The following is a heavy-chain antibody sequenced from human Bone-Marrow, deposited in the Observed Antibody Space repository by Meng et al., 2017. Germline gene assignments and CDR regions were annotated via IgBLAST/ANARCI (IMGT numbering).Heavy chain of an antibody. Sequence: GGSLRLSCAASGFTFSSYAMHWVRQAPGKGLEGVAVISYDGSNKYYPDSVKGRFTISRDNSKNTLYLQMNSLRAEDTAVYYCARDEYAGNNWFDPWGQGTRVTCFS. V-gene: IGHV3-30*01. J-gene: IGHJ5*02. CDR2: ISYDGSNK. CDR3: ARDEYAGNNWFDP. D-gene: IGHD2/OR15-2a*01. CDR1: GFTFSSYA.